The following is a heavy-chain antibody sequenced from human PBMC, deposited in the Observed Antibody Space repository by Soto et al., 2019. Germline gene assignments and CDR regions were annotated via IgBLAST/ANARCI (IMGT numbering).Heavy chain of an antibody. Sequence: QVQLVESGGGLLRPGGPLSPPLEALGSPFRAYYRPGFRQAPGKGLEWLSYIDSSTKYTNYADSVKGRFTISRDNAKNSLYLQMNSLRADDTAVYYCAREYYYTMDVWGQGTMVTVSS. CDR3: AREYYYTMDV. CDR1: GSPFRAYY. J-gene: IGHJ6*02. CDR2: IDSSTKYT. V-gene: IGHV3-11*05.